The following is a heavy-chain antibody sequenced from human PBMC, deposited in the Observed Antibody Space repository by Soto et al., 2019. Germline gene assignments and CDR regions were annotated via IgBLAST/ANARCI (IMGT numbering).Heavy chain of an antibody. CDR2: ISSSSSTI. D-gene: IGHD4-17*01. Sequence: EVQLVESGGGLVQPGGSLRLSCAASGFTFSSYSMNWVRQAPGKGLEWVSYISSSSSTIYYADSVKGRFTISRDNAKNSLYLQMNSLRAEDTAVDYCARGGGDYRRSYYYYGMDVWGQGTAVTVSS. J-gene: IGHJ6*02. CDR1: GFTFSSYS. V-gene: IGHV3-48*01. CDR3: ARGGGDYRRSYYYYGMDV.